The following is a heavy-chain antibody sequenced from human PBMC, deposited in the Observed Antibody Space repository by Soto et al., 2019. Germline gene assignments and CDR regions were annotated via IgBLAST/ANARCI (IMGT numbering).Heavy chain of an antibody. CDR1: GFNFSYNA. V-gene: IGHV3-23*01. D-gene: IGHD6-13*01. CDR2: ISGSGEKT. Sequence: LRLSCVAPGFNFSYNAMSWVRQAPGKGLQWVSTISGSGEKTYYADSVKGRFTISSDRSKNTLYLQMDSLRADDTAVYYCERLPGGTAPRTDYWGQGTMVTVSS. J-gene: IGHJ4*02. CDR3: ERLPGGTAPRTDY.